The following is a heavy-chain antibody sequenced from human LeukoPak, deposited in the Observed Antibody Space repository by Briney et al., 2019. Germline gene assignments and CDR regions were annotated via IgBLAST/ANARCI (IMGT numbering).Heavy chain of an antibody. Sequence: SETLSLTCTVSGGSISSGDYYWSWIRQPPGKGLEWIGYIYYSGSTYYNPSLKSRVTFSEDTSKNHFSLSLSAVTAADTAVYYCASPGPYYSETSGYLVFWGQGILVTVSS. CDR1: GGSISSGDYY. D-gene: IGHD3-22*01. J-gene: IGHJ4*02. CDR3: ASPGPYYSETSGYLVF. CDR2: IYYSGST. V-gene: IGHV4-30-4*02.